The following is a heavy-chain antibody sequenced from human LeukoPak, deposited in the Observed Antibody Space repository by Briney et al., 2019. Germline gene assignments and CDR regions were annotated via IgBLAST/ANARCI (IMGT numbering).Heavy chain of an antibody. CDR2: ISSSSSTI. V-gene: IGHV3-48*04. CDR1: GFTFSTYA. J-gene: IGHJ4*02. Sequence: GGSLRLSCEASGFTFSTYAINWVRQAPGKGPEWVSYISSSSSTIYYADSVKGRFTISRDNAKNSLFLQINSLGAEDTAVYYCARAPTIGTTAIFYYWGQGTLVTVSS. D-gene: IGHD5-24*01. CDR3: ARAPTIGTTAIFYY.